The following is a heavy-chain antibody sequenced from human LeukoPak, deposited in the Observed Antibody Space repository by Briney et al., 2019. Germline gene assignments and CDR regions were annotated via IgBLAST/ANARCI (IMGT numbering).Heavy chain of an antibody. V-gene: IGHV3-23*01. J-gene: IGHJ4*02. CDR2: ISGSGDAT. CDR1: GFTFSSCW. CDR3: AKSTSFYLDS. Sequence: GGSLRLSCAASGFTFSSCWMSWVRQAPGKGLESISVISGSGDATNYADSVKGRFTISRDNSKSMLYVQMNSLRAEDTAVYYCAKSTSFYLDSWGQGTLVTVSS.